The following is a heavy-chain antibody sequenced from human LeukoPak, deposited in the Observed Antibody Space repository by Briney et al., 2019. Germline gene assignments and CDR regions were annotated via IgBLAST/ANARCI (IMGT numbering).Heavy chain of an antibody. D-gene: IGHD1-26*01. CDR2: ISAYNGNT. CDR1: GYTFTSYG. V-gene: IGHV1-18*01. J-gene: IGHJ4*02. CDR3: ARDRWELPFDY. Sequence: GASVKVSCKSSGYTFTSYGISWVRQAPGQGLEWMGWISAYNGNTNYAQKLQGRVTMTTDTSTSTAYMELRSLRADDTAVYYCARDRWELPFDYWGQGTLVTVSS.